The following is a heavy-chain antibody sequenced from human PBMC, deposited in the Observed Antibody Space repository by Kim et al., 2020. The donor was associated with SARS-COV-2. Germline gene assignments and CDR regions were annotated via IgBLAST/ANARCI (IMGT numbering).Heavy chain of an antibody. Sequence: GGSLRLSCAASGFTFDDYAMHWVRQAPGKGLEWVSLISGDGGSTYYADSVKGRFTISRDNSKNSLYLQMNSLRTEDTALYYCAKSFPVYCSSTSCYATYYYYGMDVWGQGTTVTVSS. CDR3: AKSFPVYCSSTSCYATYYYYGMDV. V-gene: IGHV3-43*02. J-gene: IGHJ6*02. CDR2: ISGDGGST. CDR1: GFTFDDYA. D-gene: IGHD2-2*01.